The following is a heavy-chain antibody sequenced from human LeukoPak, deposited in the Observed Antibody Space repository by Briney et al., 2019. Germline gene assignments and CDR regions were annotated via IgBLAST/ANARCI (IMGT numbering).Heavy chain of an antibody. CDR3: ARLLDAAYRSTYWPYGMDV. J-gene: IGHJ6*02. D-gene: IGHD3-3*01. CDR2: INPNNGAT. V-gene: IGHV1-46*03. Sequence: GASVKVSCKASGYTFTSYYMHWVRQAPGQGLEWVGIINPNNGATTYAQRLQGRIAMTRDTSTSTVYMELSSLRSDDTAVYYCARLLDAAYRSTYWPYGMDVWGQGTTVIVSS. CDR1: GYTFTSYY.